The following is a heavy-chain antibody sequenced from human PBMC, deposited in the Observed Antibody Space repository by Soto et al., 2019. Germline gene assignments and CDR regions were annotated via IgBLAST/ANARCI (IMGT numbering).Heavy chain of an antibody. D-gene: IGHD6-13*01. CDR3: ARGESRWYNFDY. Sequence: ASVKVSCKASGYTFTNYWIHWVRQAPGQGLEWMGMINPTGGSATYPQNFQGIVTMTRDTSTTTVNMELSSLRSEDTAVYYCARGESRWYNFDYWGQ. CDR2: INPTGGSA. CDR1: GYTFTNYW. V-gene: IGHV1-46*01. J-gene: IGHJ4*01.